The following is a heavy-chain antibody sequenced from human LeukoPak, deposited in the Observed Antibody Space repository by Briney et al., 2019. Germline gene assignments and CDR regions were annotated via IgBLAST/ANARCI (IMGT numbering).Heavy chain of an antibody. CDR1: GYAFTDYY. CDR2: INVNTGYT. J-gene: IGHJ4*02. Sequence: ASVKVSCKASGYAFTDYYIHWVRQAPGQGLEWMGWINVNTGYTKSAQKFKGRVTMTRDTSITTGYMELSRLKSDDTAVYYCASDEFSHSRGYYAAPLDHWGQGTLVSVSS. D-gene: IGHD3-22*01. V-gene: IGHV1-2*02. CDR3: ASDEFSHSRGYYAAPLDH.